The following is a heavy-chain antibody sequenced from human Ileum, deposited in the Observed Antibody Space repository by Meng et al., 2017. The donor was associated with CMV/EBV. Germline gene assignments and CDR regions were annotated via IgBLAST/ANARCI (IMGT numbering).Heavy chain of an antibody. Sequence: GESLKISCAASGFTFSNACMTWVRQAPGKGLEWVGRIKSKTDGGTTDYTAPVKGRFTISRDDSRNTLFLQMNSLKTEDTAVYYCSTAFYDFWSGYYYFDYWGQGTLVTVSS. CDR2: IKSKTDGGTT. J-gene: IGHJ4*02. CDR3: STAFYDFWSGYYYFDY. CDR1: GFTFSNAC. D-gene: IGHD3-3*01. V-gene: IGHV3-15*01.